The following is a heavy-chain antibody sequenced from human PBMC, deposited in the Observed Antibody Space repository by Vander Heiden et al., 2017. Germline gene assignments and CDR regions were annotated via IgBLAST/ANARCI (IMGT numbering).Heavy chain of an antibody. J-gene: IGHJ4*02. D-gene: IGHD2-2*01. Sequence: QEQLVQSGAEVKKPGASVQVSCKASGYTFSNYEINWVRQAAGQGLEWVGWMDPKTGNTGYAQKFQGRVTMTRNTSITTAYMEVTRLTSEDTAVYYCARYCSSTSCYKFDSWGQGTLVSVSS. CDR2: MDPKTGNT. CDR1: GYTFSNYE. V-gene: IGHV1-8*01. CDR3: ARYCSSTSCYKFDS.